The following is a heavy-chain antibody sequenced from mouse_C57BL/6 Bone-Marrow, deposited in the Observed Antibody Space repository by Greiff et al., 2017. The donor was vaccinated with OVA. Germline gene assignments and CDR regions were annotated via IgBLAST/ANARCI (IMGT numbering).Heavy chain of an antibody. J-gene: IGHJ2*01. CDR1: GYTFTSYG. CDR2: IYPRSGNT. D-gene: IGHD2-4*01. Sequence: QVQLQQSGAELARPGASVKLSCKASGYTFTSYGISWVKQSTGQGLEWIGEIYPRSGNTYYNEKFKGKATLTADKSSSTAYMELRSLTSEDSAVYFCARDDYDGGFDYWGQGTTLTVSS. CDR3: ARDDYDGGFDY. V-gene: IGHV1-81*01.